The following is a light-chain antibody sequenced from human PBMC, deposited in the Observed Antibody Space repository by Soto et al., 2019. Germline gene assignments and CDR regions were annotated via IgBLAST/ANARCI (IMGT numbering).Light chain of an antibody. Sequence: QSALTQPPSASGSPGQSVTTSCTANPNDVGHSSFISWYQHHPGKGPKLIIYEVSKRPSGVPDRFSGSKSGNTASLSVSGLQDEDEADYFCNAQADNGKHVFGTGTKVTVL. CDR3: NAQADNGKHV. CDR1: PNDVGHSSF. V-gene: IGLV2-8*01. J-gene: IGLJ1*01. CDR2: EVS.